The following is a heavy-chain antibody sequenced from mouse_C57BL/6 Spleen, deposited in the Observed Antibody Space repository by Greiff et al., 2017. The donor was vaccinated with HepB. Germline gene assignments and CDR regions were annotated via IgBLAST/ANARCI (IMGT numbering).Heavy chain of an antibody. CDR1: GFTFSSDT. CDR3: ARHLYDGYYGPMDY. J-gene: IGHJ4*01. CDR2: ISGGGGNT. D-gene: IGHD2-3*01. Sequence: EVMLVESGGGLVKPGGSLKLSCAASGFTFSSDTMSWVRQTPEKRLEWVATISGGGGNTYYPDSVKGRFTISRDNARNTLYLPMSSLRSEDTALYYCARHLYDGYYGPMDYCGQGTSVTVSS. V-gene: IGHV5-9*01.